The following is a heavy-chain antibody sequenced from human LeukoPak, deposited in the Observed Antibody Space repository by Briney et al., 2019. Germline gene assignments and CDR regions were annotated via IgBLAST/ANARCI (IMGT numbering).Heavy chain of an antibody. D-gene: IGHD5-18*01. Sequence: NPSETLSLTCTVSGGSISSYYWSWIRQPPGKGLEWIGYIYYSGSTNYNPSLKSRVTISVDTSKNQFSLKLSSVTAADTAVYYCARGTAMVLHVWGQGTTVSVSS. CDR1: GGSISSYY. CDR3: ARGTAMVLHV. V-gene: IGHV4-59*01. CDR2: IYYSGST. J-gene: IGHJ6*02.